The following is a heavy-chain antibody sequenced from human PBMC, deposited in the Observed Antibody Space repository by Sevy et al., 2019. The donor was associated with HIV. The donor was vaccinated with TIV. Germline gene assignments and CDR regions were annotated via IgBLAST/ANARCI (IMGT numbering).Heavy chain of an antibody. CDR3: ARDGLTYGGLDV. CDR1: GDSVSSNSAA. Sequence: SETLSLTCAISGDSVSSNSAAWNWVRQSPSRGLEWLGRTFYRSTWFVDYAASVKSRIIISRDTSKNQVSLQLKSVTPEDTAMYFYARDGLTYGGLDVWGQGTTVTVSS. J-gene: IGHJ6*02. D-gene: IGHD1-20*01. V-gene: IGHV6-1*01. CDR2: TFYRSTWFV.